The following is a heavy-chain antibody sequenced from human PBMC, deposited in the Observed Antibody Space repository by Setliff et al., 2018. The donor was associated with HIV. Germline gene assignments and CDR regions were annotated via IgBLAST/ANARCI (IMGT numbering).Heavy chain of an antibody. V-gene: IGHV3-23*01. CDR2: ISGSGTST. D-gene: IGHD3-22*01. J-gene: IGHJ1*01. Sequence: PGGSLRLSCAASGFTFRSYAMSWVRQAPGKGLEWVSGISGSGTSTYYADSVKGRFTISRDNSKNTLYLQMSGLRAEDTAVYYCARDPYYYDSRGYYHQAEYFQHWGQGTLVTVSS. CDR1: GFTFRSYA. CDR3: ARDPYYYDSRGYYHQAEYFQH.